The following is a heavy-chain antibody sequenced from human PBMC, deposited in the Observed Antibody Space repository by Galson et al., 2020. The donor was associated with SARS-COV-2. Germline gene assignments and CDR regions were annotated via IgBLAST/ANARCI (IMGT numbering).Heavy chain of an antibody. J-gene: IGHJ2*01. CDR1: GFTFSSYA. V-gene: IGHV3-23*01. D-gene: IGHD3-10*01. CDR2: ISGSGGGT. CDR3: AKGALRWFGDGNYWYFDL. Sequence: GESLKISCAASGFTFSSYAMSWVRQAPGKGLEWVSPISGSGGGTYYADSVKGRFTISRDNSKNTLYLQMNSLRAEDTAVYYCAKGALRWFGDGNYWYFDLWGRGTLVTVSS.